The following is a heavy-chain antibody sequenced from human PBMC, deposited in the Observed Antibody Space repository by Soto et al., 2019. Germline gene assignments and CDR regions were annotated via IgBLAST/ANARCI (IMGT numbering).Heavy chain of an antibody. V-gene: IGHV1-69*01. Sequence: QVLLVQSGAEVKKPGSSVKISCKASGGNFGNSAINWVRQTPGQGLEWLGGFIPVYRTLNYAQKFQGRVTITADESTGTAYMTLSSLASNDTAVYYCATGVIWIGYFTVDSWGQGTRVTVSS. CDR2: FIPVYRTL. J-gene: IGHJ4*02. CDR1: GGNFGNSA. D-gene: IGHD3-3*01. CDR3: ATGVIWIGYFTVDS.